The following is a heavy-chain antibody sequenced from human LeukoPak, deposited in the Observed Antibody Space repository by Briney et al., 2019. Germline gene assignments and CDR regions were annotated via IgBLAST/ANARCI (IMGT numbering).Heavy chain of an antibody. D-gene: IGHD4-17*01. V-gene: IGHV3-48*03. CDR3: ARDEDYGTNSFDY. CDR1: GFTFSSYE. Sequence: GGSLRLSCAASGFTFSSYEMYWVRQAPGRGLEWVSYITTSGRTIYYADSVKGRFTISRDNAKNSLYLQMNSLRAEDTAVYYCARDEDYGTNSFDYWGQGTLVTVSS. J-gene: IGHJ4*02. CDR2: ITTSGRTI.